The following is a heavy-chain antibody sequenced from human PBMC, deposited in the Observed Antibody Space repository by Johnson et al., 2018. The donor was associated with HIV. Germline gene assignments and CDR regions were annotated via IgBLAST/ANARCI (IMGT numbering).Heavy chain of an antibody. CDR2: ISWNSGTI. CDR3: AKSRGGYSYGYDAFDI. CDR1: GFTFDDYA. Sequence: VQLVESGGGVVRPGRSLRLSCAASGFTFDDYAMHWVRQVPGKGLEWISGISWNSGTIGYADSVKGRFTISRDNSKNTLFLQMNSLRTEDTALYYCAKSRGGYSYGYDAFDIWGQGTMVTVSS. J-gene: IGHJ3*02. D-gene: IGHD5-18*01. V-gene: IGHV3-9*01.